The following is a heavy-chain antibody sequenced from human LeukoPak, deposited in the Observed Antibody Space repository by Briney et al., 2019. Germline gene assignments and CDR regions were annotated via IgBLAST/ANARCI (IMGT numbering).Heavy chain of an antibody. CDR3: ARIPYVRLRFLEWSEPDYYYYMDV. CDR1: GGSISSYY. Sequence: SETLSLTCTVSGGSISSYYWSWIRQPPGKGLEWIGYIYYSGSTNYNPSLKSRVTISVDTSKNQFSLKLSSVTAADTAVYYCARIPYVRLRFLEWSEPDYYYYMDVWGKGTTVTVSS. CDR2: IYYSGST. D-gene: IGHD3-3*01. V-gene: IGHV4-59*01. J-gene: IGHJ6*03.